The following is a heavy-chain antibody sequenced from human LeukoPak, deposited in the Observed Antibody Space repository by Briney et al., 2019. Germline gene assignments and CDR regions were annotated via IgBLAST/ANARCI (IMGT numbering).Heavy chain of an antibody. D-gene: IGHD3-9*01. CDR1: GFTFSSYS. CDR2: ISSSSSSSSSYI. CDR3: ARDSGGLTGYYSYFDY. V-gene: IGHV3-21*01. Sequence: GGSLRLSCVASGFTFSSYSMNWVRQAPGKGLEWVTSISSSSSSSSSYIYYADSVKGRFTISRDNAKNSLYLQMNSLRAGDTAVYYCARDSGGLTGYYSYFDYWGQGTLVTVSS. J-gene: IGHJ4*02.